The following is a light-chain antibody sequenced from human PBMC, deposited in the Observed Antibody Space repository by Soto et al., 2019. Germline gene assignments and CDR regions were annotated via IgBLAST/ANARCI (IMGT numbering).Light chain of an antibody. J-gene: IGKJ1*01. V-gene: IGKV3-20*01. CDR3: LHYGSPPGT. CDR1: QSVSSSY. Sequence: EIVLTQSPGTLSLSPGEIATLSCRASQSVSSSYLAWYKQKPGQAPRLLIYGAASRGTGIPDRFSGSGSGTDFTLTISRLEQEDFTLDYCLHYGSPPGTFGKGTKEEIK. CDR2: GAA.